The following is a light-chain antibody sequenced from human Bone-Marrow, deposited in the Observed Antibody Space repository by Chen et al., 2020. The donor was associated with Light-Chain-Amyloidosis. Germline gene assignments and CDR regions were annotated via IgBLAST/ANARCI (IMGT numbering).Light chain of an antibody. V-gene: IGKV2-28*01. Sequence: EIVMTQSPLYLPVTPGEPASISCRSSQSLLHSDGYNYLDWYLQKPGQSPQLLIFLGSNRASGVPDRFSGSGSGTDFTLKISTVEAEDVGVYYCLQALRQWTFGQGIKVEIK. CDR2: LGS. CDR1: QSLLHSDGYNY. J-gene: IGKJ1*01. CDR3: LQALRQWT.